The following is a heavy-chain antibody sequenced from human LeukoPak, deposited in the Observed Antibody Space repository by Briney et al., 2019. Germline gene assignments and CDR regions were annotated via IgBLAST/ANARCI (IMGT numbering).Heavy chain of an antibody. CDR1: GFTFSSYE. J-gene: IGHJ4*02. V-gene: IGHV3-48*03. Sequence: PGGSLRLSCAVSGFTFSSYEMNWVCQAPGKGLEWVSYISSSGSTIYYADSVKGRFTISRDNARNSLYLQINSLRAEDTAVYYCAREGMMITFGGPWGYFDYWGQGTLVTVSS. CDR2: ISSSGSTI. CDR3: AREGMMITFGGPWGYFDY. D-gene: IGHD3-16*01.